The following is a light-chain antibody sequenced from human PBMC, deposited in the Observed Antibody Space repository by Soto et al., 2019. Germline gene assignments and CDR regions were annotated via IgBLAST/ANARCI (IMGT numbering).Light chain of an antibody. CDR2: GAS. Sequence: EIVLTHAPDTLSLSPVVRATLSCRASQSVSSSYLAWYKKKPGQAPRRLIYGASIMATGIPDRFSGSGSGTDFTLSVSRLEPEDFAGYYCQQFGTSPTFGQGTKLEIK. CDR1: QSVSSSY. J-gene: IGKJ2*01. CDR3: QQFGTSPT. V-gene: IGKV3-20*01.